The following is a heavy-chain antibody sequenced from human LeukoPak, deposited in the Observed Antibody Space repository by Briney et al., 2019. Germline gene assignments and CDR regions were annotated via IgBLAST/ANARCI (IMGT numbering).Heavy chain of an antibody. D-gene: IGHD5-18*01. J-gene: IGHJ4*02. CDR3: AKDIVGSGYSYGPFDY. CDR2: ISWNSGSI. V-gene: IGHV3-9*01. Sequence: PGGSLRLSCAASGFTFDDYAMHWVRQAPGKGLEWVSGISWNSGSIGYADSVKGRFTISRDNAKNSLYLQMNSLRAEDTASYYCAKDIVGSGYSYGPFDYWGQGTLVTVSS. CDR1: GFTFDDYA.